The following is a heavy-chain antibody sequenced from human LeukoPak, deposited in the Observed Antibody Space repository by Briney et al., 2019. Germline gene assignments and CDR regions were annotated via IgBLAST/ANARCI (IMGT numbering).Heavy chain of an antibody. V-gene: IGHV3-73*01. CDR2: IRSKANSYAT. CDR1: GFTFSGSA. D-gene: IGHD3-16*01. CDR3: TRPGDSQGDY. J-gene: IGHJ4*02. Sequence: PGGSLKLSCAASGFTFSGSAMHWVRQASGKGLEWVGRIRSKANSYATAYAASVKGRFTISRDDSKNTAYLQMNSLKTEDTAVYHCTRPGDSQGDYWGQGTLVTVSS.